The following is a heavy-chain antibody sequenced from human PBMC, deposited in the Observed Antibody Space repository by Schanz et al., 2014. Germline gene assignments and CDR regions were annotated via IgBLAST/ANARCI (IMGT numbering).Heavy chain of an antibody. CDR1: GGPFSGYF. D-gene: IGHD3-3*02. Sequence: QVQLQQWGAGLLKPSETLSLTCAVYGGPFSGYFWSWIRQSPGKGLQWIGEIHHSGSIIYNPSLRSGVTISMDASRNQFSLTVTSVTAADTAVYYCARHLVNAYGMDVWGQGTAVTVS. CDR2: IHHSGSI. V-gene: IGHV4-34*01. CDR3: ARHLVNAYGMDV. J-gene: IGHJ6*02.